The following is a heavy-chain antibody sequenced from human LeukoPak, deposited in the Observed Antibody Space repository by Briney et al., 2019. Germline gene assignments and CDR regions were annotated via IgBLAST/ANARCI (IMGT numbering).Heavy chain of an antibody. D-gene: IGHD6-13*01. CDR3: ARDGSIAAAGTGWFDP. CDR1: GYTFTSYY. CDR2: INPSGGST. J-gene: IGHJ5*02. Sequence: ASVKVSCKASGYTFTSYYMHWVRQAPGQGLEWMGIINPSGGSTSYAQKFQGRVTMTRGTSTSTVYMELSSLRSEDTAVYYCARDGSIAAAGTGWFDPWGQGTLVTVSS. V-gene: IGHV1-46*01.